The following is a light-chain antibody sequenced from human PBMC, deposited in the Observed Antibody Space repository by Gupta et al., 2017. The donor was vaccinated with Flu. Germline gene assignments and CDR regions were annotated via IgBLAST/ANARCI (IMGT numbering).Light chain of an antibody. CDR3: AAWDDTLSVWV. V-gene: IGLV1-47*01. Sequence: QPVLTQPPSASGTPGQRVTISCSGSSSNIGNTFVYWYQQLPGTAPKLLIYRNNQRPSGVPDRFSGSKSGTSASLAISGLRSEDEADYSCAAWDDTLSVWVFGGGTKLTVL. CDR2: RNN. J-gene: IGLJ3*02. CDR1: SSNIGNTF.